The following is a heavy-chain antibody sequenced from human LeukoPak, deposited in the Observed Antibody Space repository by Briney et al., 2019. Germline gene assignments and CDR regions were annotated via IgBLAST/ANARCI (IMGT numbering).Heavy chain of an antibody. CDR2: INHSGST. J-gene: IGHJ6*03. V-gene: IGHV4-34*01. D-gene: IGHD3-16*01. Sequence: SETLSLTCAVYGGSFSGYYWSWIRQPPGKGLEWIGEINHSGSTNYNPSLKSRVTISVDTSKNQFSLKLSSVTAADTAVYYCARLIRHSDYMDVWGKGTTVTISS. CDR3: ARLIRHSDYMDV. CDR1: GGSFSGYY.